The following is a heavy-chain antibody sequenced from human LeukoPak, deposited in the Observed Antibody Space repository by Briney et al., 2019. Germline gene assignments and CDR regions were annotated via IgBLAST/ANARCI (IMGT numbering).Heavy chain of an antibody. CDR3: ARDRGVLRYFDWLLTDYGMGV. V-gene: IGHV1-18*01. J-gene: IGHJ6*02. Sequence: ASVKVSCKASGYTFTSYGISWVRQAPGQGLEWMGWISAYNGNTNYAQKLQGRVTMTTDTSTSTAYMELRSLRSDDTAVYYCARDRGVLRYFDWLLTDYGMGVWGQGTTVTVSS. CDR1: GYTFTSYG. D-gene: IGHD3-9*01. CDR2: ISAYNGNT.